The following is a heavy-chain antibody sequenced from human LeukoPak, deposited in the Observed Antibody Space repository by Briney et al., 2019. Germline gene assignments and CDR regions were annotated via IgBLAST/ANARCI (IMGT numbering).Heavy chain of an antibody. CDR1: GFTFSSYG. D-gene: IGHD1-14*01. J-gene: IGHJ4*02. CDR3: ARGTTGYGPAD. CDR2: IWYDGSNK. Sequence: GRSLRLSCAASGFTFSSYGMHWVRQAPGKGLEWVAVIWYDGSNKYYADSVKGRFTISRDNSKNTQYLQMNSLRAEDTAVYYCARGTTGYGPADWGQGTLVTVSS. V-gene: IGHV3-33*01.